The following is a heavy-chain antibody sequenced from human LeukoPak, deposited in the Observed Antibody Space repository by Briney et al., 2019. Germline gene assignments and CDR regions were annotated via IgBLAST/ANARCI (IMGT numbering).Heavy chain of an antibody. D-gene: IGHD3-16*01. CDR3: ARIRLGADHKYFDY. J-gene: IGHJ4*02. V-gene: IGHV2-70*11. CDR2: VDWDDDK. CDR1: GFSLTTSAMC. Sequence: SGPALVKPTQTLTLTCTFSGFSLTTSAMCVSWIRQPPGKALEWLARVDWDDDKYYSTPLKTRLTISKDTSKNQVVLTMTNVSPVDTATYYCARIRLGADHKYFDYWGQGALVTVSS.